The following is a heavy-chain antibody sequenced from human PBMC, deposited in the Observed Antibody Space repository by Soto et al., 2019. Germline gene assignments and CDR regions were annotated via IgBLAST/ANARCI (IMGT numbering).Heavy chain of an antibody. CDR1: GGSISSYY. J-gene: IGHJ4*02. CDR2: IYYSGST. D-gene: IGHD6-19*01. Sequence: QVQLQESGPGLVKPSETLSLTCTVSGGSISSYYWSWIRQPPGKGLEWIGYIYYSGSTNYNPSLKSRVXXSXDXXKNQFSLKLSSVTAADTAVYYCAREASGWSYYFDYWGQGTLVTVSS. V-gene: IGHV4-59*01. CDR3: AREASGWSYYFDY.